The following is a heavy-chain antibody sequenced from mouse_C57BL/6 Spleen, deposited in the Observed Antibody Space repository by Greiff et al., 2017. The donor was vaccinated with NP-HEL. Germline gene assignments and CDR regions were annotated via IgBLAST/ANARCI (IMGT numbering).Heavy chain of an antibody. CDR1: GYTFTSYW. Sequence: QVQLKQPGAELVKPGASVKLSCKASGYTFTSYWMQWVKQRPGQGLEWIGEIDPSDSYTNYNQKFKGKATLTVDTSSSTAYMQLSSLTSEDSAVYYCASEVGDYDGFAYWGQGTLVTVSA. D-gene: IGHD2-4*01. V-gene: IGHV1-50*01. CDR3: ASEVGDYDGFAY. J-gene: IGHJ3*01. CDR2: IDPSDSYT.